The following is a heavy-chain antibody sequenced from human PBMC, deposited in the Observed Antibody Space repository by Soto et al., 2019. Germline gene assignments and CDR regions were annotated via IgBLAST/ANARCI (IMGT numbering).Heavy chain of an antibody. V-gene: IGHV1-46*03. D-gene: IGHD2-2*01. CDR3: AAYVPEGYCSSTSCYGYAFDI. J-gene: IGHJ3*02. CDR2: INPSGGST. Sequence: ASVKVCCKASGYTFTSYYMHWVRQAPGQGLEWMGIINPSGGSTSYAQKFQGRVTMTRDTSTSTVYMELSSLRSEDTAVYYCAAYVPEGYCSSTSCYGYAFDIWGQGTMVTVSS. CDR1: GYTFTSYY.